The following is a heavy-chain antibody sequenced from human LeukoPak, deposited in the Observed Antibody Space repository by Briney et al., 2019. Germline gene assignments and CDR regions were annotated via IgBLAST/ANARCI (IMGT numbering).Heavy chain of an antibody. V-gene: IGHV1-69*06. CDR3: ARVSTYYYGSGSYSDRWILDY. D-gene: IGHD3-10*01. CDR2: IIPIFGTA. Sequence: GASVKVSCKASGGTFSSYAISWVRQAPGQGLEWMGGIIPIFGTANYAQKFQGRVTITADKSTSTAYMELSSLRSEDTAVYYCARVSTYYYGSGSYSDRWILDYWGQGTLVTVSS. J-gene: IGHJ4*02. CDR1: GGTFSSYA.